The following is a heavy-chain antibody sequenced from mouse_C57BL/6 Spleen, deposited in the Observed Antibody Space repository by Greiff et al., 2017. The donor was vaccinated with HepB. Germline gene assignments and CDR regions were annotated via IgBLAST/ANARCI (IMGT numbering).Heavy chain of an antibody. CDR1: GFTFSSYG. D-gene: IGHD1-1*01. J-gene: IGHJ1*03. Sequence: EVQLVESGGDLVKPGGSLKLSCAASGFTFSSYGMSWVRQTPDKRLEWVATISSGGSYTYYPDSVKGRFTISRDNAQNTLYLQMSSLKSEDTAMYYCARRGYYYGSSHWYFDVWGTGTTVTVSS. CDR2: ISSGGSYT. V-gene: IGHV5-6*01. CDR3: ARRGYYYGSSHWYFDV.